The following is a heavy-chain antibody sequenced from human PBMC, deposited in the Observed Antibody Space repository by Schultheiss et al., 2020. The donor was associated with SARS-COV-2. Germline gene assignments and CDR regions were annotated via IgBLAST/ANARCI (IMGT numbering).Heavy chain of an antibody. CDR3: ARNWRDQGFDL. CDR1: GFTFSRYG. V-gene: IGHV3-33*08. CDR2: IWYDGSNK. J-gene: IGHJ4*02. Sequence: GGSLRLSCAASGFTFSRYGMHWVRQAPGKGLEWVAVIWYDGSNKYYADSVKGRFTISRDNSKSTLSLQMSSLKIVDTAIYSCARNWRDQGFDLWGQGTLVTVSS. D-gene: IGHD2-2*01.